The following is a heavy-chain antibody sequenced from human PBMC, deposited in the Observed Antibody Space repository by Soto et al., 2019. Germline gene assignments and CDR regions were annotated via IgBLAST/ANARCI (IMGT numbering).Heavy chain of an antibody. CDR2: IYPGDSET. Sequence: EVQLVQSGAEVKKPGESLKISCKGSGYSFTSYWIVWVRQMPGKGLEWMGYIYPGDSETRYSPSLQGQVTMSADKSTSTAYLQWSSLKASDTAMYYCARRSYCDGDCTRSPYDYYGMEVWGQGTTVTVSS. V-gene: IGHV5-51*01. J-gene: IGHJ6*02. CDR3: ARRSYCDGDCTRSPYDYYGMEV. CDR1: GYSFTSYW. D-gene: IGHD2-21*02.